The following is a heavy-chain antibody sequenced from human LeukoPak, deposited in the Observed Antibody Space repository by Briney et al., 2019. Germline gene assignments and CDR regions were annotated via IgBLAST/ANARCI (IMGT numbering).Heavy chain of an antibody. CDR3: ASYPNPKYYYDSSGYYGDY. V-gene: IGHV1-2*02. CDR2: INPNSGGT. J-gene: IGHJ4*02. D-gene: IGHD3-22*01. Sequence: ASVKVSCKASGYTFTGYYVHWVRQAPGQGLEWMGWINPNSGGTNYAQKFQGRVTMTRDTSISTAYMGLSRLRSDDTAVYYCASYPNPKYYYDSSGYYGDYWGQGTLVTVSS. CDR1: GYTFTGYY.